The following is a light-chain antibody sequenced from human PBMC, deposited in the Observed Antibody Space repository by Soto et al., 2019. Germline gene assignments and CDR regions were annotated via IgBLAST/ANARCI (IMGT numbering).Light chain of an antibody. CDR2: DVS. CDR3: CSYTSSSTPWV. CDR1: SSDFGGYNY. J-gene: IGLJ1*01. V-gene: IGLV2-14*03. Sequence: QSVLTQPASVSGSPGQSITISCTGTSSDFGGYNYVSWYQQHPGEAPKLIIYDVSDRPSGVSNRFSASKSGNTASLTISGLQPEDEADYYFCSYTSSSTPWVFGTGTKVTVL.